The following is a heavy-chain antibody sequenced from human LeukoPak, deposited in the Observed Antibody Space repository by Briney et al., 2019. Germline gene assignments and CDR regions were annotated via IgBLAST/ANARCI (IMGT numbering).Heavy chain of an antibody. V-gene: IGHV4-34*01. Sequence: SETLSLTCAVYGGSFSGYYWSWIRQPPGKGLEWIGEINHSGSTNYNPSLKSRVTISVDTSKNQFSLKLSSVTAADTAVYYCAARFYCSSTSCNYYYYGMDVWGQGTTVTVSS. CDR1: GGSFSGYY. CDR3: AARFYCSSTSCNYYYYGMDV. CDR2: INHSGST. D-gene: IGHD2-2*01. J-gene: IGHJ6*02.